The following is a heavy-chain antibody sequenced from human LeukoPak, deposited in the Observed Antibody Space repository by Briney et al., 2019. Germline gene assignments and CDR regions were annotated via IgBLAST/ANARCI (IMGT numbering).Heavy chain of an antibody. J-gene: IGHJ6*02. CDR3: ARVGATFRQLRVMDV. V-gene: IGHV1-2*06. CDR1: GYTFTGYY. CDR2: INPNSGGT. Sequence: GASVKVSCKASGYTFTGYYMHWVRQAPGQGLEWMGRINPNSGGTNYAQKFQGRVTMTRDTSISTAYMELSRLRSDDTAGYYCARVGATFRQLRVMDVWGQGTTVTDSS. D-gene: IGHD1-26*01.